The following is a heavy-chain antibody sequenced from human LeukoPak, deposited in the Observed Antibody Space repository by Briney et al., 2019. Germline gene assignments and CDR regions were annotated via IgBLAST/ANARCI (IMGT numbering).Heavy chain of an antibody. CDR3: ARETN. CDR2: IYENGGTT. Sequence: GGSLRLSCVGSGFTFRSHAMSWVRQAPEKGLEFVSGIYENGGTTYYADSVKGRFSISRDNSKNTLYLQMNSLRAEDTAVYYCARETNWGQGALVTVSS. V-gene: IGHV3-23*01. D-gene: IGHD1-26*01. CDR1: GFTFRSHA. J-gene: IGHJ4*02.